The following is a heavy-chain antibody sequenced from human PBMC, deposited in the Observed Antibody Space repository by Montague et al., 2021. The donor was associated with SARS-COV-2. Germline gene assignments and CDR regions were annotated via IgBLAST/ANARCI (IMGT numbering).Heavy chain of an antibody. J-gene: IGHJ6*01. Sequence: SETLSLTCAVYGGSFSGYYWSWIRQPPGKGLEWIGEINHSGSTNYNPSLKSRVTISVDTSKNQFSLKLSSVTAADTAVYYCARGRRILLWFGELLSGGDYYGMYVGGQGTTVTVSS. V-gene: IGHV4-34*01. D-gene: IGHD3-10*01. CDR1: GGSFSGYY. CDR3: ARGRRILLWFGELLSGGDYYGMYV. CDR2: INHSGST.